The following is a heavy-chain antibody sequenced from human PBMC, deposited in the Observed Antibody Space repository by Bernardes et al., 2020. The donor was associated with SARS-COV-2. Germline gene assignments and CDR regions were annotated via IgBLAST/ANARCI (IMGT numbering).Heavy chain of an antibody. V-gene: IGHV3-23*01. D-gene: IGHD3-16*01. CDR2: ISGSGDST. Sequence: GGSLRLSCAASGLTFSSYGMNWVRQAPGKGLEWVSGISGSGDSTYYADSVKGRFTISRDNSKNTVYLQMNSLRVEDTAIYFCARQIGFWGRGVGDYWGQGTLVTVSS. CDR3: ARQIGFWGRGVGDY. J-gene: IGHJ4*02. CDR1: GLTFSSYG.